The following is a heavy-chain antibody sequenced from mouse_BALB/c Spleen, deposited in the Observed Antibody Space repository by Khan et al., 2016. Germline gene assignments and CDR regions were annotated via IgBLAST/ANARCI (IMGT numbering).Heavy chain of an antibody. CDR2: IDPAHGNT. CDR1: DFSIKDTY. CDR3: ARRSPIYYYGSSYGY. V-gene: IGHV14-3*02. Sequence: VQLQQSGADLVKPGASVKLSCTASDFSIKDTYMHWVKQRPEQGLEWIGRIDPAHGNTKYDPKFQGKATITADTSSNTAYLQLSSLTSEDTAVYYCARRSPIYYYGSSYGYWGQGTTLTVSS. J-gene: IGHJ2*01. D-gene: IGHD1-1*01.